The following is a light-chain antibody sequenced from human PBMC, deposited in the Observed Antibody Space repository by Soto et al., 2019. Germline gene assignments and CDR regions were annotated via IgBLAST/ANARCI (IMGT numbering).Light chain of an antibody. CDR1: QSVRGNY. Sequence: DIVLTQSPGTLSLSPGEIATLSCRASQSVRGNYLARYQQKPGQAPRLLIYGASSRATGIPVRFRGSGSGTAFPLTISRLEPEAFAVYYCQQYDSSPLYTFGQGTKLEIK. J-gene: IGKJ2*01. CDR2: GAS. V-gene: IGKV3-20*01. CDR3: QQYDSSPLYT.